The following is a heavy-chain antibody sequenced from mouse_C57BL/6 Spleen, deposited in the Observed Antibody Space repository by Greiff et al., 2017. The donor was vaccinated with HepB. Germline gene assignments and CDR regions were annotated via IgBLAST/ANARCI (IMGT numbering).Heavy chain of an antibody. CDR1: GYTFTSYW. V-gene: IGHV1-50*01. Sequence: VQLQQPGAELVKPGASVKLSCKASGYTFTSYWMQWVKQRPGQGLEWIGEIDPSDSYTNYNQKFKGKATLTVDTSSSTAYMQLSSLTSEDSAVYYCARLLLRYYAMDYWGQGTSVTVSS. CDR3: ARLLLRYYAMDY. CDR2: IDPSDSYT. J-gene: IGHJ4*01. D-gene: IGHD2-10*01.